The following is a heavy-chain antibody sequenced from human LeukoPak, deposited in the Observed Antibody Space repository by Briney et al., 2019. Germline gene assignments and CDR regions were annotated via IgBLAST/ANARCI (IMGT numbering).Heavy chain of an antibody. V-gene: IGHV3-21*01. J-gene: IGHJ4*02. CDR3: ASGQELRLGGGSGYFDY. Sequence: GGSLRLSCAASGFTFSSYSMNWVRQAPGKGLEWVSSISSSSSYIYYADSVKGRFTISRDNAKNSLYLQMNSLRAEDTAVYYCASGQELRLGGGSGYFDYWGQGTLVTVSS. CDR2: ISSSSSYI. CDR1: GFTFSSYS. D-gene: IGHD5-12*01.